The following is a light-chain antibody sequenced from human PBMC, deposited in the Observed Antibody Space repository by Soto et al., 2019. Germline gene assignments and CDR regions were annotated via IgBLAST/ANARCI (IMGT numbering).Light chain of an antibody. CDR3: SSYTSSGTYV. CDR2: DVS. CDR1: SSDVGGYEF. Sequence: QSVLTQPASVSGSPGQSITISCTGTSSDVGGYEFVSWYQQHPDNAPKLIIYDVSDRPSGESSRFSGSKSANTASLTISGLQAEDVADYYSSSYTSSGTYVFGTGTKLTVL. J-gene: IGLJ1*01. V-gene: IGLV2-14*01.